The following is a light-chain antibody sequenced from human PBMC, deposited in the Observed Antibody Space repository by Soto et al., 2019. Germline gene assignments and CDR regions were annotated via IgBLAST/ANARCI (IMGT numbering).Light chain of an antibody. J-gene: IGKJ1*01. CDR1: QSVSSN. CDR2: GAS. V-gene: IGKV3-15*01. Sequence: EIVMTQSPATLSVSPGERATLSCRASQSVSSNLAWYQQKPGQAPRLLIYGASTRATGIPAGFSGSGSGTEFTLTISSLQSEDFAVYYCQQYSNWPRTFGQGTKV. CDR3: QQYSNWPRT.